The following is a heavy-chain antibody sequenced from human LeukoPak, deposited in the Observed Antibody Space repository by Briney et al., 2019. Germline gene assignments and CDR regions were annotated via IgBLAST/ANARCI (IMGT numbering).Heavy chain of an antibody. V-gene: IGHV3-30*04. CDR1: GFTFSSYA. Sequence: GGSLRLSCAASGFTFSSYAMHWVRQAPGKGLEWVAVISYDGSNKNYADSVKGRFTISRDNSKNTLYLQMNSLRAEDTAVYYCARVPGYCSGGSCRGGAFDIWGQGTMVTVSS. CDR3: ARVPGYCSGGSCRGGAFDI. J-gene: IGHJ3*02. D-gene: IGHD2-15*01. CDR2: ISYDGSNK.